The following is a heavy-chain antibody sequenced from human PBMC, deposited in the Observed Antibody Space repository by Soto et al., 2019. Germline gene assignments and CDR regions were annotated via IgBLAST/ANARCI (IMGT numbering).Heavy chain of an antibody. V-gene: IGHV3-23*01. J-gene: IGHJ6*02. CDR2: ISGSGGST. CDR3: AKDTVAGNDYYYGMDV. CDR1: GFTFSSYA. D-gene: IGHD6-19*01. Sequence: GGSLRLSCAASGFTFSSYAMSWVRQAPGKGLEWVSAISGSGGSTYYADSVKGRFTISRDNSKNTLYLQMNSLRAEDTALYYCAKDTVAGNDYYYGMDVWGQGTTVTVSS.